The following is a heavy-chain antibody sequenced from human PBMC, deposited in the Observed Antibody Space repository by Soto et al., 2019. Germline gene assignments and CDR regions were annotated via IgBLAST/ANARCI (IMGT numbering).Heavy chain of an antibody. J-gene: IGHJ2*01. CDR2: INHRGST. V-gene: IGHV4-34*01. Sequence: QVQLQQWGAGLLKPSGTLSLTCAVSGGSFSGYYWSWIRQPPGKGLEWIGEINHRGSTNYNPSLRSRVPISRYASKKHVSLMLRYVPAADTAVSYCARVADLLYGDFYHCGRGTLVTVSS. CDR1: GGSFSGYY. CDR3: ARVADLLYGDFYH.